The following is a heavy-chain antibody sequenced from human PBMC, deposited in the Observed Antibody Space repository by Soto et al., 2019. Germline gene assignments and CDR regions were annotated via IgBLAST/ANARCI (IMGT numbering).Heavy chain of an antibody. CDR3: ARDPGRSYGPD. V-gene: IGHV3-30*03. CDR1: GFTFSNFG. D-gene: IGHD1-26*01. CDR2: ISYDGNIK. Sequence: PGGSLRLSCAASGFTFSNFGMHWVRQAPGKGLEWVASISYDGNIKYSADSVKGRFTISRDNSKNTLYLQMNSLRAEDTAVYYCARDPGRSYGPDWGQGTLVTVSS. J-gene: IGHJ4*02.